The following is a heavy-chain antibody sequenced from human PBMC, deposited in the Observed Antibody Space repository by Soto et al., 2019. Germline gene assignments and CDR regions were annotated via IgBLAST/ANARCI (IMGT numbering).Heavy chain of an antibody. CDR2: IYTSGST. V-gene: IGHV4-4*07. CDR1: GGSISSYY. D-gene: IGHD3-22*01. CDR3: ARDRTYYYDSSGTKPLTPHVYYYGMDV. J-gene: IGHJ6*02. Sequence: PSETLSLTCTVSGGSISSYYWSWIRQPAGKGLEWIGRIYTSGSTNYNPSLKSRVTMSVDTSKNQFSLKLSSVTAADTAVYYCARDRTYYYDSSGTKPLTPHVYYYGMDVWGQGTTVTVSS.